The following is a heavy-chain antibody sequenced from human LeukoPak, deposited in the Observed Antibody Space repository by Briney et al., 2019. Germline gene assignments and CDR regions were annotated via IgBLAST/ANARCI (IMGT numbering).Heavy chain of an antibody. CDR1: GFTFSSYA. Sequence: GGSLRLSCAASGFTFSSYAMHWVRQAPGKGLEWVVVISYDGSNKYYADSVKGRFTISRDNSKNTLYLQMNSLRAEDTAVYYCARYCSSTSCRHFDYWGQGTLVTVSS. D-gene: IGHD2-2*01. CDR2: ISYDGSNK. J-gene: IGHJ4*02. V-gene: IGHV3-30-3*01. CDR3: ARYCSSTSCRHFDY.